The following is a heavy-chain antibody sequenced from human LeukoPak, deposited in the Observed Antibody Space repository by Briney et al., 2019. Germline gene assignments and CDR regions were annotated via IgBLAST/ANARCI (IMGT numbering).Heavy chain of an antibody. D-gene: IGHD2-2*01. Sequence: PGGSLRLSCAASGFTFSSYWMSWVRQAPGKGLEWVANIKQDGSEKYYVDSVKGRFTISRDNAKNSLYLQMNSLRAEDTAVYYCGRDVRFCSSTSCAKNDYWGREPRVPVSS. J-gene: IGHJ4*02. CDR1: GFTFSSYW. V-gene: IGHV3-7*03. CDR2: IKQDGSEK. CDR3: GRDVRFCSSTSCAKNDY.